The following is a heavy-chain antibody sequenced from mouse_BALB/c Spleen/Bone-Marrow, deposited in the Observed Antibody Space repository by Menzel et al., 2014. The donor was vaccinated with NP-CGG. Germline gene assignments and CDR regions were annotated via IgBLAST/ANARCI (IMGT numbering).Heavy chain of an antibody. CDR3: TRDRGDY. Sequence: EVQVVESGGGLVKPGGSLKLSCAASGFIFSYYALSWVCQSHVLRLEWVFEISIFLSYTYYPDTVTGRFTISRDNAKNTLYVEMSSLRSEDTAMYYCTRDRGDYWGQGTSVTVSS. V-gene: IGHV5-9-4*01. CDR1: GFIFSYYA. J-gene: IGHJ4*01. CDR2: ISIFLSYT. D-gene: IGHD3-1*01.